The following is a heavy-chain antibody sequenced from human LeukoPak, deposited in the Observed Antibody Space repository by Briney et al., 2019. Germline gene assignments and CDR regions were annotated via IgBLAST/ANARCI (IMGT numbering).Heavy chain of an antibody. CDR2: IIPIFGTA. J-gene: IGHJ4*02. V-gene: IGHV1-69*06. D-gene: IGHD2-2*01. Sequence: SVKVSCKASGGTFSSYAISWVRQAPGQGLEWMGGIIPIFGTANYAQKFQGRVTITADKSTSTAYMELSSLRSEDTAVYYCASGHEGYQLLLFDYWGQGTLITVSS. CDR1: GGTFSSYA. CDR3: ASGHEGYQLLLFDY.